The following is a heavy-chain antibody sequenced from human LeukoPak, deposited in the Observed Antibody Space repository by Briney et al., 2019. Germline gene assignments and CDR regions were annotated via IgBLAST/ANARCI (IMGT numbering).Heavy chain of an antibody. Sequence: PGGSLRLSCAASGFSFSSHDMHWVRQAPGKGLEWVAEISFDGTDKYYADSVKGRFTISRDNSKNTLYLQMNSLRTEDTAVYYCAREGASGYYYSGYDYWGQGTLVTVSS. CDR2: ISFDGTDK. J-gene: IGHJ4*02. CDR3: AREGASGYYYSGYDY. CDR1: GFSFSSHD. V-gene: IGHV3-30-3*01. D-gene: IGHD3-22*01.